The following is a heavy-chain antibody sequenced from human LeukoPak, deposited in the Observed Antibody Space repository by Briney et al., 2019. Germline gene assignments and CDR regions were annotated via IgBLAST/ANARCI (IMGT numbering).Heavy chain of an antibody. Sequence: PGGSPRLSCAASGFTFSSYAMHWVRQAPGKGLEWVAVISYDGSNKYYADSVKGRFTISRDNSKNTLYLQMNSLRAEDTAVYYCARADSSGYYGQIDYWGQGTLVTVSS. CDR1: GFTFSSYA. CDR2: ISYDGSNK. V-gene: IGHV3-30-3*01. J-gene: IGHJ4*02. D-gene: IGHD3-22*01. CDR3: ARADSSGYYGQIDY.